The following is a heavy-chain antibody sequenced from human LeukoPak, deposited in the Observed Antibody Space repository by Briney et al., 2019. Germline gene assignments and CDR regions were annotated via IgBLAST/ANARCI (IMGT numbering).Heavy chain of an antibody. CDR2: ISYDGSNK. CDR3: ARGFSTKTYYDFWSGTPLV. Sequence: SGGSLRLSCAASGITFSSYAMHWVRQAPGKGLEWVAVISYDGSNKYYADSVKGRFTIFRDNSKNTLYLQMNSLRAEDTAVYYCARGFSTKTYYDFWSGTPLVWGQGTLVTVSS. D-gene: IGHD3-3*01. CDR1: GITFSSYA. J-gene: IGHJ4*02. V-gene: IGHV3-30-3*01.